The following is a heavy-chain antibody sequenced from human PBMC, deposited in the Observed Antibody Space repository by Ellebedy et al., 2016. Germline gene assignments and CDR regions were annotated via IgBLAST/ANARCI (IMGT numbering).Heavy chain of an antibody. CDR1: GFTFSDHY. CDR3: AREQWYRFDS. D-gene: IGHD2-8*01. CDR2: ISATPGYT. Sequence: GGSLRLSCAASGFTFSDHYMTWIRQAPGRGLEWVSYISATPGYTYYADSVKGRFAVSRDSAKNLLYLQMNSLRPEDTAVYYCAREQWYRFDSWGQGTRVTVSS. V-gene: IGHV3-11*05. J-gene: IGHJ4*02.